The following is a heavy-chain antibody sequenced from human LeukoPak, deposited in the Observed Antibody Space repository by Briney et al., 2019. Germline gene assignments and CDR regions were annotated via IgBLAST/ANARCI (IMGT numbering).Heavy chain of an antibody. CDR2: ISSSTSYI. CDR1: GFTFSSYS. D-gene: IGHD2-8*01. CDR3: ARATNGRFDI. V-gene: IGHV3-21*01. J-gene: IGHJ3*02. Sequence: PGGSLRLSCAASGFTFSSYSMNWVRQAPGKGLEWVSFISSSTSYISYADSVKGRFTISRDNAKSSLWLQMNSLRVEDTAVYYCARATNGRFDIWCQGTMVTV.